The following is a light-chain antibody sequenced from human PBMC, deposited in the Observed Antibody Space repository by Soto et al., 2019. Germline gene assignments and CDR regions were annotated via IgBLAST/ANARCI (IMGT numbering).Light chain of an antibody. V-gene: IGKV3-20*01. Sequence: EIVLTQSPGTLSLSPGERATLSCRASQNVSSSYLAWYQQKPGQAPRLLIYGASIRATDIPDRFSGSGSETDFTLTISRLEPEDFALYYCQQYGSSAPITFGQGTRLEIK. CDR2: GAS. CDR3: QQYGSSAPIT. CDR1: QNVSSSY. J-gene: IGKJ5*01.